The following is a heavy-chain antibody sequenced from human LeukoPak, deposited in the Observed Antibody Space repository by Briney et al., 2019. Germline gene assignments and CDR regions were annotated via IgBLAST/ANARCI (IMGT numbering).Heavy chain of an antibody. Sequence: PGASLRLSCAASGFTFSSYAMSWVRQAPGKGLEGVSAISGSGGSTYYADSVKGRFTISRDNSKNTLYLQMNSLRAEDTAVYYCAKDANYDILTGYYNGGSRFDYWGQGTLVTVSS. V-gene: IGHV3-23*01. CDR3: AKDANYDILTGYYNGGSRFDY. CDR1: GFTFSSYA. CDR2: ISGSGGST. D-gene: IGHD3-9*01. J-gene: IGHJ4*02.